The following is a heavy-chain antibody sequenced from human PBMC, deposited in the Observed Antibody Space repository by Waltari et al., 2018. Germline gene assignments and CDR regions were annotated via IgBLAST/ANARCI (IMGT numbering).Heavy chain of an antibody. CDR1: VCLARVYM. CDR3: ASLMFQGSNLDQ. D-gene: IGHD3-10*02. CDR2: ISHDGSKA. J-gene: IGHJ4*02. Sequence: EELVGSGGGVVQTGRARSVHGADSVCLARVYMMCWIRQAPGKGLGWLAMISHDGSKANYADSVRGRFTVSRDNSGDTLYLQMNSLRAEDTALYYCASLMFQGSNLDQWGQGTLVTVSS. V-gene: IGHV3-30-3*01.